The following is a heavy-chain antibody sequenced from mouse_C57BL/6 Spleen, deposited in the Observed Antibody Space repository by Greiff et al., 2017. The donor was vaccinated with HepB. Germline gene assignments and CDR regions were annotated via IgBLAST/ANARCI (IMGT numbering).Heavy chain of an antibody. CDR1: GYTFTSYW. Sequence: VQLQQPGAELVKPGASVKLSCKASGYTFTSYWMHWVKQRPGQGLEWIGMIHPNSGSTNYNEKFKSKATLTVDKSSSTAYMQLSSLTSEDSAVYYCARSVYYDYPWYFDVWGTGTTVTVSS. V-gene: IGHV1-64*01. CDR2: IHPNSGST. CDR3: ARSVYYDYPWYFDV. J-gene: IGHJ1*03. D-gene: IGHD2-4*01.